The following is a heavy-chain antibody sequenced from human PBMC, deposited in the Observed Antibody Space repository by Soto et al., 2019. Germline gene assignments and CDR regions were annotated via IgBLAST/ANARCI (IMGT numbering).Heavy chain of an antibody. Sequence: EVQLVESGGGLIPPGESLTLSCAASGFSVTSKNMNWVRQAPGKGLEWVSVIYRSGSTSYADSVKGRFSISRDISKNTVSLQMNTLRAEDMAVYFCAREDFGGTTYLYHGMDVWGQGTTVTVS. CDR3: AREDFGGTTYLYHGMDV. CDR2: IYRSGST. D-gene: IGHD2-15*01. V-gene: IGHV3-53*01. CDR1: GFSVTSKN. J-gene: IGHJ6*02.